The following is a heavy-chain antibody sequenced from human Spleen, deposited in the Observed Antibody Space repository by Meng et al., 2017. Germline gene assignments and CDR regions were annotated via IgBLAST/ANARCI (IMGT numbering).Heavy chain of an antibody. CDR2: IFFGGNT. Sequence: GSLRLSCTVSCGSISSGSYYWGWIGQPPGKGLEWIGSIFFGGNTYHNSSLKSRVSIAVDMSKKQFSMKMGSVTAADTGVYYCARENRGRSSSGWYRGWFDPWGQGTLVTVSS. CDR1: CGSISSGSYY. D-gene: IGHD6-19*01. CDR3: ARENRGRSSSGWYRGWFDP. V-gene: IGHV4-39*07. J-gene: IGHJ5*02.